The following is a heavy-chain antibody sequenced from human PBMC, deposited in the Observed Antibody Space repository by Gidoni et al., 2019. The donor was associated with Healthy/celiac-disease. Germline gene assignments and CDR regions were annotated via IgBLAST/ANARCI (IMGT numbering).Heavy chain of an antibody. CDR1: GFTVSSNY. J-gene: IGHJ3*02. CDR2: IYSGGST. Sequence: EVQLVESGGGLIQPGGSLRLSCAASGFTVSSNYMSWVRQAPGKGLEWVSVIYSGGSTYYADSVKGRFTISRDNSKNTLYLQMNSLRAEDTAVYYCAREGSSIATGAFDIWGQGTMVTVSS. CDR3: AREGSSIATGAFDI. V-gene: IGHV3-53*01. D-gene: IGHD6-13*01.